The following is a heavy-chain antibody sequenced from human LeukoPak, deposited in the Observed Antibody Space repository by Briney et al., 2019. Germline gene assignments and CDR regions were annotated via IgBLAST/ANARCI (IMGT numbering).Heavy chain of an antibody. V-gene: IGHV3-21*01. D-gene: IGHD1-1*01. CDR3: ARGIPTERHKRNNWFDP. CDR1: GFTFSSYS. CDR2: ISSSSSYI. J-gene: IGHJ5*02. Sequence: NPGGSLRLSCAASGFTFSSYSMNWVRQAPGKGLEWVSSISSSSSYIYYADSVKGRFTISRDNAKNSLYLQMNSLRAEDTAVYYCARGIPTERHKRNNWFDPWGQGTLVTVSS.